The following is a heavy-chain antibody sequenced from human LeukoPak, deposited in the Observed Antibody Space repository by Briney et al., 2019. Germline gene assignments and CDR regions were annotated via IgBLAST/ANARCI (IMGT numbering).Heavy chain of an antibody. D-gene: IGHD3-16*01. J-gene: IGHJ6*03. CDR3: ARGKFGDYYYFYMDV. CDR2: IKQDGSEK. CDR1: GFTFISYS. Sequence: GGSLRLSCAASGFTFISYSIHWVRQAPGKGLEWVANIKQDGSEKNYVDSVKGRFTISRDDAKNSLFLQMNSLRAEDTATYYCARGKFGDYYYFYMDVWGKGTTVTVSS. V-gene: IGHV3-7*01.